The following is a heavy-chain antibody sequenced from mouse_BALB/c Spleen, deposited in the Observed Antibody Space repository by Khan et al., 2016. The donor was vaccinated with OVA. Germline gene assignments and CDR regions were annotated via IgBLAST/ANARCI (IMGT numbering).Heavy chain of an antibody. CDR2: INTYTGEP. J-gene: IGHJ1*01. D-gene: IGHD1-1*01. CDR1: GYTFTNYR. V-gene: IGHV9-3-1*01. CDR3: ARESSYWYFDV. Sequence: QIQLVQSGPELKKPGETVKISCKASGYTFTNYRMNWMKQAPGKGLKWMGWINTYTGEPTYGDDFKGRFAFSLETSASTAYLQINNLKDEDTATYFCARESSYWYFDVWGAGTTVTVSS.